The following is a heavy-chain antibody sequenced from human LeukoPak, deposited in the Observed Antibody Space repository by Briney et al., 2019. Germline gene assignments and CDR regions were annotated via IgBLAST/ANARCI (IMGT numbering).Heavy chain of an antibody. CDR1: GFSFSKYN. CDR3: AELGITMIGGV. J-gene: IGHJ6*04. CDR2: ISSGGSYI. V-gene: IGHV3-21*01. D-gene: IGHD3-10*02. Sequence: PGGSLRLSCAASGFSFSKYNMNWVRQAPGKGLEWVSSISSGGSYIYYADSVKGRFTISRDNAKNSLYLQMNSLRAEDTAVYYCAELGITMIGGVWGKGTTVTISS.